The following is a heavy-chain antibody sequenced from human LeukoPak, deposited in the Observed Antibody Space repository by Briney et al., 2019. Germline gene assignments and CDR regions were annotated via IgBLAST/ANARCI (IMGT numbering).Heavy chain of an antibody. CDR1: GFTFSSYA. CDR2: ISGSGGST. J-gene: IGHJ5*02. V-gene: IGHV3-23*01. CDR3: AKDRITIFGVVINAPAPFDP. Sequence: GGSLRLSCAASGFTFSSYAMSWVRQAPGKGLEWVSAISGSGGSTYYADSVKGRFTISRDNSKNTRYLQMNSLRAEDTAVYYCAKDRITIFGVVINAPAPFDPWGQGTLVTVSS. D-gene: IGHD3-3*01.